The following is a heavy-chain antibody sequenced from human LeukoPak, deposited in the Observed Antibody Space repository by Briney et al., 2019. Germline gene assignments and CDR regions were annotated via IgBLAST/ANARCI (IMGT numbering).Heavy chain of an antibody. J-gene: IGHJ4*02. D-gene: IGHD2-15*01. V-gene: IGHV3-7*01. CDR1: GFTFITYW. CDR3: ARPRYCSSGNCYSDY. Sequence: GGYLRLSCASSGFTFITYWMSSVRQAPGTGLEWVPHINQDGSDKYYVDSVKGRFTISRDNAKNSLYLQMNSLRAEDTAVYYCARPRYCSSGNCYSDYWGQGALVTVSS. CDR2: INQDGSDK.